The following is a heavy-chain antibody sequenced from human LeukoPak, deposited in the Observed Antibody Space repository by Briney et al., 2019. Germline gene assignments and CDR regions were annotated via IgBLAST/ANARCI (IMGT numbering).Heavy chain of an antibody. CDR1: GITLRNYA. J-gene: IGHJ4*02. CDR2: ISGSGTNT. Sequence: GGSLRLSCAASGITLRNYAMGWVRQAPGKGLEWVSAISGSGTNTYYADSVRGRFTISRDNSKNTLYLQMSSLRAEDTAVYYCARGLLTFDYWGQGTLVTVSS. V-gene: IGHV3-23*01. CDR3: ARGLLTFDY.